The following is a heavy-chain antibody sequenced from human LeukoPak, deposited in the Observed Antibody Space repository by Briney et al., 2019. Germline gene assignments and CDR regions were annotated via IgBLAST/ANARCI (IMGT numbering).Heavy chain of an antibody. V-gene: IGHV3-7*01. CDR2: IKQDGSEK. Sequence: GGSLRLSCAASGFTFSSYWMSWVRQAPGKGLGWVANIKQDGSEKYYVDSVKGRFTISRDNAKNSLYLQMNSLRAEDTAVYYCARPRDPLGYCSSTSCPVAFDIWGQGTMVTVSS. CDR1: GFTFSSYW. D-gene: IGHD2-2*01. CDR3: ARPRDPLGYCSSTSCPVAFDI. J-gene: IGHJ3*02.